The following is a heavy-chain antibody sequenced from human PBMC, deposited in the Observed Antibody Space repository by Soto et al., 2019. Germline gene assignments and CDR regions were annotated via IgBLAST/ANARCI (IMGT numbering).Heavy chain of an antibody. V-gene: IGHV6-1*01. CDR1: GDSVSSNSAA. D-gene: IGHD6-13*01. Sequence: PSQTLSLTCAISGDSVSSNSAAWNWIRQSPSRGLEWLGRTYYRSKWYNDYAVSVKSRITINPDTSKNQFSLQLNSETPEDTAVYYCARGVGSSWPHAYYFDYWGQGTLVTVSS. CDR3: ARGVGSSWPHAYYFDY. J-gene: IGHJ4*02. CDR2: TYYRSKWYN.